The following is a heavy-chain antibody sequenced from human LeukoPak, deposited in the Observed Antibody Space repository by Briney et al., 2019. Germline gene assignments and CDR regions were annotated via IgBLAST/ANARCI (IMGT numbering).Heavy chain of an antibody. CDR3: AREGGSGSYLGSFDY. CDR1: GFIFSGYG. J-gene: IGHJ4*02. CDR2: ISYDGSNK. D-gene: IGHD3-10*01. V-gene: IGHV3-33*05. Sequence: GGSLRLSCAASGFIFSGYGMHWVRQAPGKGLEWVAPISYDGSNKIYAESVKGRFTISRDSSKHTVYLEMNSLRAEDTAVYYCAREGGSGSYLGSFDYWGQGALVTVSS.